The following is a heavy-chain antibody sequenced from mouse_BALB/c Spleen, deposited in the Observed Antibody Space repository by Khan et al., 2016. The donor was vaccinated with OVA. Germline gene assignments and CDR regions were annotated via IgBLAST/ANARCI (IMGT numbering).Heavy chain of an antibody. J-gene: IGHJ3*01. D-gene: IGHD1-1*01. CDR1: GFTFSTYG. Sequence: EVKLEVSGGDLVKPGGSLKLSCAASGFTFSTYGMSWVRQTPDKRLEWVATVSTGGSYTYYADSVKGRFTISRDNAKNTLFLQMSGLKSEDTAIFKCTRLADYYDSGGFAYWGQGTLVTVSA. V-gene: IGHV5-6*02. CDR2: VSTGGSYT. CDR3: TRLADYYDSGGFAY.